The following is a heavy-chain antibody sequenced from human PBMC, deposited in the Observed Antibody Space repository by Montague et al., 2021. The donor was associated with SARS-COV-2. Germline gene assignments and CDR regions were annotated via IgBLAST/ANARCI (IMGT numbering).Heavy chain of an antibody. CDR2: IYPGGKM. CDR1: IRSSTYY. Sequence: SETLFLTCTVSIRSSTYYWAWIRQPPGKGLEWIGSIYPGGKMFYNSSLKSRVTMSIDTSENQFSLNLNSVTAADTAVYYCARHSGGSEVSGLDYWGQGTLVTVSS. CDR3: ARHSGGSEVSGLDY. V-gene: IGHV4-39*01. J-gene: IGHJ4*02. D-gene: IGHD3-10*01.